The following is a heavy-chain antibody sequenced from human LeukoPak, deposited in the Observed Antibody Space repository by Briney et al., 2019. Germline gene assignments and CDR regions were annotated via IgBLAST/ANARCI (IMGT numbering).Heavy chain of an antibody. CDR2: INPSGGST. Sequence: ASVKVSCKASGYTFTKYYMHWVRQAPGHGLEWMGIINPSGGSTSYAQKFQGRVTMTRDTSTSRVYMEVSSLRSEDTAVYYCARDSNSGAFDIWGQGTMVTVSS. CDR3: ARDSNSGAFDI. D-gene: IGHD6-6*01. V-gene: IGHV1-46*01. J-gene: IGHJ3*02. CDR1: GYTFTKYY.